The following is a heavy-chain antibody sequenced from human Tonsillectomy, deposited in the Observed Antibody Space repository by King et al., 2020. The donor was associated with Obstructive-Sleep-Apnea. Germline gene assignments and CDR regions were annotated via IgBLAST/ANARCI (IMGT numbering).Heavy chain of an antibody. CDR1: GGSISKYY. V-gene: IGHV4-59*08. CDR3: ARHRGVEDYGDYGDYFDY. D-gene: IGHD4-17*01. CDR2: MYNSGNT. J-gene: IGHJ4*02. Sequence: VQLQESGPGLVKPSETLSLTCTVSGGSISKYYWSWIRQPPGKGLEWIGYMYNSGNTNFNPSLKGRVPISADSSKIQFSLRLSSVTAADTAVYYCARHRGVEDYGDYGDYFDYWGQGTLVTVSS.